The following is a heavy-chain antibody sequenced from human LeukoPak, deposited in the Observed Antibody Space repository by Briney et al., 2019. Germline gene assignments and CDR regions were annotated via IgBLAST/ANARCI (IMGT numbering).Heavy chain of an antibody. CDR3: ARGIWSATRVDYYLDN. CDR1: GYTFSGYA. D-gene: IGHD5-24*01. J-gene: IGHJ4*02. CDR2: INAGNGHT. V-gene: IGHV1-3*01. Sequence: APVKVSCKASGYTFSGYAIHWVRQAPGQRFEWMGWINAGNGHTKYPQNFQGRVTITRDSSANIVYMDVSSLTSEDTAVYYCARGIWSATRVDYYLDNWGRGTLVTVSS.